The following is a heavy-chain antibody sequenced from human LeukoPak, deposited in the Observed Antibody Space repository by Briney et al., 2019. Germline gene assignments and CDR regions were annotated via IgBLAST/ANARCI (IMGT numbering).Heavy chain of an antibody. Sequence: GGSLRLSCVATGFTFKSASMSWVRQAPGKGLEWVTFIGHFAGDIFYADSVKGRFNISRDDAKDSVYLQMNSLRVDDTAVYFCARDPYTGSMFDYWGHGTLVTVSS. J-gene: IGHJ4*01. CDR3: ARDPYTGSMFDY. D-gene: IGHD1-1*01. V-gene: IGHV3-21*01. CDR1: GFTFKSAS. CDR2: IGHFAGDI.